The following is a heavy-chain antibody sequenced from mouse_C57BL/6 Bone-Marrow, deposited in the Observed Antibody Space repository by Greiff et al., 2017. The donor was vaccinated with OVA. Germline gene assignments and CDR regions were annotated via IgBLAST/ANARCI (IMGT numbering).Heavy chain of an antibody. V-gene: IGHV1-52*01. D-gene: IGHD1-1*01. CDR2: IDPSDSET. CDR3: ARVLYYGSPFDV. CDR1: GYTFTSYW. Sequence: QVQLQQPGAELVRPGSSVKLSCKASGYTFTSYWMHWVKQRPIQGLEWVGNIDPSDSETHYNQKFKDKATLTVDKSSSTAYMQLSSLTSEDSAVYYCARVLYYGSPFDVWGTGTTVTVSS. J-gene: IGHJ1*03.